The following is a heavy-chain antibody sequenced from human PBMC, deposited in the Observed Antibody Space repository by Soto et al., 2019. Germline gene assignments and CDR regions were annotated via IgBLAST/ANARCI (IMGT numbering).Heavy chain of an antibody. J-gene: IGHJ6*02. D-gene: IGHD6-13*01. CDR2: IIPIFSTA. CDR3: AGDQSSTWRSAMDV. V-gene: IGHV1-69*06. Sequence: VKVSCKASGGTFNSHAISWVRQAPGQGLEWMGGIIPIFSTANYAQKFQGRVTITADKSTSTAYMELSSLRSEDTAVYYCAGDQSSTWRSAMDVWGQGTTVTVSS. CDR1: GGTFNSHA.